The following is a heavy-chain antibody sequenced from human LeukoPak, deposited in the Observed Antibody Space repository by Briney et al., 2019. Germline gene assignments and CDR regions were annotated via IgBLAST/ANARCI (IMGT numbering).Heavy chain of an antibody. CDR2: ISWNSGSI. Sequence: PGRSLRLSCAASGFTFDDYAMHWVRQAPGKGLEWVSGISWNSGSIGYADSVKGRFTISRDNAKNSLYLQMNSLRAEDMALYYCAISLGDFWSLVDYWGPGTLVTVSS. CDR3: AISLGDFWSLVDY. D-gene: IGHD3-3*01. CDR1: GFTFDDYA. J-gene: IGHJ4*02. V-gene: IGHV3-9*03.